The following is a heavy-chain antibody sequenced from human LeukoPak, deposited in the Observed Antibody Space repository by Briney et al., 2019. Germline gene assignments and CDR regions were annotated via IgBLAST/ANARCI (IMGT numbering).Heavy chain of an antibody. J-gene: IGHJ6*02. CDR2: INPNSGGT. Sequence: GASVTVSFTASGYTFTGYYMHWVRQAPGQGMEWMGWINPNSGGTNYAQKFQGRGTITRDTSISTAYMELSRLRSDDTAVYYCARVRQLLALPHYYYGMDVWGQGTTVTVSS. CDR1: GYTFTGYY. CDR3: ARVRQLLALPHYYYGMDV. V-gene: IGHV1-2*02. D-gene: IGHD2-2*01.